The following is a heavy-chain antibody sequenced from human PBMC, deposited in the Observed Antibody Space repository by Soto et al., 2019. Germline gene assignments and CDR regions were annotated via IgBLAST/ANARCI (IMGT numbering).Heavy chain of an antibody. V-gene: IGHV3-9*01. D-gene: IGHD2-2*01. Sequence: EVQLVESGGGLVQPGRSLRLSCAASGFTFDDYAMHWVRQAPGKGLEWGSGISWNSGSIGYADSVKGRFTISRDNAKNSLYLQIDSLSAEDTALYYCGKAHCSSTRCSSMNFWGKGTTVTVSS. CDR1: GFTFDDYA. CDR2: ISWNSGSI. CDR3: GKAHCSSTRCSSMNF. J-gene: IGHJ6*03.